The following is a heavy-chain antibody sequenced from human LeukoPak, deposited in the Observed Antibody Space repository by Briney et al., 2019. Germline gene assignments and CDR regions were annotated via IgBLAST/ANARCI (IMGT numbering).Heavy chain of an antibody. CDR3: ARGRRITMVRGVIPYYYMDV. CDR1: GFTFSSYW. J-gene: IGHJ6*03. V-gene: IGHV3-7*01. Sequence: PGGSLRLSCAASGFTFSSYWLSWVRQAPGKGLEWVANIKQDGSEKYYVDSVKGRFTISRDTAKNSLYLQMNSLRAEDTAVYYCARGRRITMVRGVIPYYYMDVWGKGTTVTISS. CDR2: IKQDGSEK. D-gene: IGHD3-10*01.